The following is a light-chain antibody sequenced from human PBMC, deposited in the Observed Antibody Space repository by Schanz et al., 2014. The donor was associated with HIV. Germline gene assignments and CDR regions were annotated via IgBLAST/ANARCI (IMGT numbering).Light chain of an antibody. Sequence: EIVLTQSPGTLSLSPGERGTLSCRASQSVNSNFIGWYQQKPGQAPRLLIFGASNRATGIPDRFSGGVSGTDFTLTISRVEPEDYAVYYCQKYGSFPVTFGGGTKVEIK. CDR2: GAS. V-gene: IGKV3-20*01. CDR1: QSVNSNF. CDR3: QKYGSFPVT. J-gene: IGKJ4*01.